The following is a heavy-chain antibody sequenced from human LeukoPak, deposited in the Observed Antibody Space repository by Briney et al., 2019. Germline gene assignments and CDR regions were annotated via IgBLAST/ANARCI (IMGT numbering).Heavy chain of an antibody. V-gene: IGHV3-15*01. J-gene: IGHJ4*02. CDR1: GFIFNKAW. Sequence: GGSLRLSCAAPGFIFNKAWMNWVRQAPGKGPEWIGRIKSNNDGGTTDYASPVEGRFIISRDDSKNTIYLQMNRLIIDDTAIYYCTPVMVEDRGFWGQGTLVTVSS. CDR2: IKSNNDGGTT. CDR3: TPVMVEDRGF. D-gene: IGHD2-21*01.